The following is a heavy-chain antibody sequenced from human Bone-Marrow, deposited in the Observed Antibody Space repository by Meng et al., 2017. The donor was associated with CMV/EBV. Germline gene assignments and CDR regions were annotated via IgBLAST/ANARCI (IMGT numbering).Heavy chain of an antibody. V-gene: IGHV3-30*04. CDR2: ISYDGSNK. J-gene: IGHJ4*02. D-gene: IGHD2-21*01. Sequence: GESLKISCAASGFTFSSYAMHWVRQAPGKGLEWVAFISYDGSNKYYADSVKGRFTISRDNSKNTLYLQMNSLRAEDTAVYYCAKTGGDYLFYFDFWGQGRLVTVSS. CDR1: GFTFSSYA. CDR3: AKTGGDYLFYFDF.